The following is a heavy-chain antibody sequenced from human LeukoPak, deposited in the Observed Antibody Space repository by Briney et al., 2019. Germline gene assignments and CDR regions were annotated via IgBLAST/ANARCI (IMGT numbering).Heavy chain of an antibody. D-gene: IGHD6-13*01. CDR1: GGSISSYY. J-gene: IGHJ4*02. V-gene: IGHV4-59*01. CDR3: ARVESSSWYSIDY. Sequence: SETLSLTCTVSGGSISSYYWSWIRQPPGKGLEWIGYIHYSGSTNYNPSLKSRVTISVDTSKNQFSLKLSSVTAADTAVYYCARVESSSWYSIDYWGQGTLATVSS. CDR2: IHYSGST.